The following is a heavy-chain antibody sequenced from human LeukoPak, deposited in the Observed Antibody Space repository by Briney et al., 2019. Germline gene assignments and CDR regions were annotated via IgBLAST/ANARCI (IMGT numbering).Heavy chain of an antibody. V-gene: IGHV4-30-2*01. CDR2: IYHSGST. CDR3: ARGGITMVRGAGNWFDP. J-gene: IGHJ5*02. CDR1: GGSISSGGYS. Sequence: SETLSLTCTVSGGSISSGGYSWSWTRQPPGKGLAWIGYIYHSGSTYYNPSLKSRVTISVDRSKNRFSLKLSSVTAADTAVYYCARGGITMVRGAGNWFDPGAREPWSPSPQ. D-gene: IGHD3-10*01.